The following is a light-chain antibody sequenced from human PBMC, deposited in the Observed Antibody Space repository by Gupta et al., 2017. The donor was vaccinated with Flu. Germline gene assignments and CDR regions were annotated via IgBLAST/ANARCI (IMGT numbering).Light chain of an antibody. CDR3: QQYDNLPPTWT. CDR2: DAS. J-gene: IGKJ1*01. CDR1: QDISNY. V-gene: IGKV1-33*01. Sequence: DIQMTQSPSSLSASVGDRVTITCKASQDISNYLNWYQQKPGKAPKLLIYDASNLETGVPSRFSGSGSGTDFTFTISSLQPEDIATYYCQQYDNLPPTWTFGQGTKVEIK.